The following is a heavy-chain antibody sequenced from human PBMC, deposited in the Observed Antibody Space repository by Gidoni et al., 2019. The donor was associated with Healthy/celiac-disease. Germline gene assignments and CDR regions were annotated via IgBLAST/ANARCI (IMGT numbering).Heavy chain of an antibody. CDR1: GLTFSSYS. V-gene: IGHV3-21*01. CDR2: ISSSSSYI. CDR3: ARNDLLEWLLDAFDI. J-gene: IGHJ3*02. Sequence: EVQLVESGGGLVKPGGSLELSCAASGLTFSSYSMHWVRQAPGKGLEWVSSISSSSSYIYYADSVKCRFTISRDNAKNSLYLQMNSLRAEDTAVYYCARNDLLEWLLDAFDIWGQGTMVTVSS. D-gene: IGHD3-3*01.